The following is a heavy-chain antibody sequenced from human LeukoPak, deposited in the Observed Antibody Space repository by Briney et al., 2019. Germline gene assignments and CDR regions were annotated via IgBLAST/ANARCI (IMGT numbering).Heavy chain of an antibody. CDR2: ISERGGST. Sequence: GGSLRLSCVVSGISLSNYAMTWVRQAPGKGLEWFSYISERGGSTTYADSVKGRFTISRDTSLNTLYLQMNNLRADDTAVYFCAKRGVVIRGILVIGYHQEAYHYDFWGQGVLVTVSS. CDR1: GISLSNYA. D-gene: IGHD3-10*01. V-gene: IGHV3-23*01. J-gene: IGHJ4*02. CDR3: AKRGVVIRGILVIGYHQEAYHYDF.